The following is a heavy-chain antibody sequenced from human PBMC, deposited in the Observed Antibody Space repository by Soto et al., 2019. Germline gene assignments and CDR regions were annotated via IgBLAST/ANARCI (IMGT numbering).Heavy chain of an antibody. J-gene: IGHJ4*02. V-gene: IGHV4-39*07. Sequence: SETLSVTCTVSGGPISSSSYYWGWIRQPPGKGLEWIGEINHSGSTNYNPSLKSRVTISVDTSKNQFSLKLSSVTAADTAVYYCAREPHYWGQGTLVTVSS. CDR2: INHSGST. CDR3: AREPHY. CDR1: GGPISSSSYY.